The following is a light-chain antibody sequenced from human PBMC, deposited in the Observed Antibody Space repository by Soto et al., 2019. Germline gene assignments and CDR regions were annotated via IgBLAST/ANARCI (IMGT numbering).Light chain of an antibody. Sequence: EIVLTQSPGTLSLSPGERATLFCRAGLSVAISQLPSYQPEPGQAPRLLIGASRGATGIPDRFSASWSGTDFTLTISRLEPEEFAVYSCQQFATSPRTFGRGTKVDIK. CDR3: QQFATSPRT. CDR1: LSVAISQ. V-gene: IGKV3-20*01. J-gene: IGKJ1*01. CDR2: GAS.